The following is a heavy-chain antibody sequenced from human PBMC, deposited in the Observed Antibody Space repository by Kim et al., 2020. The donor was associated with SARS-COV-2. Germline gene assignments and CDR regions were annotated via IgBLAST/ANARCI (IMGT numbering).Heavy chain of an antibody. J-gene: IGHJ5*02. CDR3: ARDRTLNYYDSSGYYFWFDP. Sequence: ASVKVSCKASGYTFTSYGISWVRQAPGQGLEWMGWISAYNGNTNYAQKLQGRVTMTTDTSSTAYMELRSLRSDDTAVYYCARDRTLNYYDSSGYYFWFDPWGQGTLVTVSS. D-gene: IGHD3-22*01. CDR2: ISAYNGNT. CDR1: GYTFTSYG. V-gene: IGHV1-18*04.